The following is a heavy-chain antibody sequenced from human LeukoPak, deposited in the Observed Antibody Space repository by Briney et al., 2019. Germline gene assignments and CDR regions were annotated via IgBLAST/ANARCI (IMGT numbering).Heavy chain of an antibody. J-gene: IGHJ2*01. D-gene: IGHD6-13*01. Sequence: GGSLRLSCAASGFTVSSNYMSWVRQAPGKGLEWVSVIYSGGSSYYADSVKGRFTISRDNSKNTVYLQMNSLRVEDTAVYYCARIPGIAAAGYWYFDLWGRGTLVTVSS. CDR1: GFTVSSNY. CDR3: ARIPGIAAAGYWYFDL. CDR2: IYSGGSS. V-gene: IGHV3-66*01.